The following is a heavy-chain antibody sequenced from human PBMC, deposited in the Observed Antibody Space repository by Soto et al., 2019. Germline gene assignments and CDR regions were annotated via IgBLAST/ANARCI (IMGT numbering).Heavy chain of an antibody. D-gene: IGHD2-21*01. Sequence: SETLSLTCAVYGGSFRGYSWTWIRQPPGTGLEWIGEINHSGSTNYNPSLKSRVTISVDTSKNQFSLKLTSVTAADTAVYFCARDKIPGLFDYWGQGSLVTVSS. CDR2: INHSGST. V-gene: IGHV4-34*01. J-gene: IGHJ4*02. CDR1: GGSFRGYS. CDR3: ARDKIPGLFDY.